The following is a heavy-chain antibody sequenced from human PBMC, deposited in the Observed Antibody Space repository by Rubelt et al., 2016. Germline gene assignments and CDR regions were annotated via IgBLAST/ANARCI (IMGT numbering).Heavy chain of an antibody. CDR2: VSGSGGNT. CDR3: AKDLIRGSYPYLFDY. V-gene: IGHV3-23*01. J-gene: IGHJ4*02. D-gene: IGHD1-26*01. Sequence: GRGLEWVATVSGSGGNTYYADSVKGRFTISRDKSKNTVFMQMNSLRAEDTAVYYCAKDLIRGSYPYLFDYWGQGTLVTVSS.